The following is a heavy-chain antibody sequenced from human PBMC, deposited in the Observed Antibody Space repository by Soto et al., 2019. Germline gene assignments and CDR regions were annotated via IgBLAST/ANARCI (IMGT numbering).Heavy chain of an antibody. D-gene: IGHD3-10*01. CDR3: ARHYGSFDP. J-gene: IGHJ5*02. V-gene: IGHV4-39*01. CDR2: TFYSGST. Sequence: SETLSLTCTVSGGSISSSGYYWGWIRQPPGKGLERIGTTFYSGSTYYNPSLKSRVTVFVDTSKNQFSLKLSSVTAADTAVYYCARHYGSFDPWGQGTLVTVSS. CDR1: GGSISSSGYY.